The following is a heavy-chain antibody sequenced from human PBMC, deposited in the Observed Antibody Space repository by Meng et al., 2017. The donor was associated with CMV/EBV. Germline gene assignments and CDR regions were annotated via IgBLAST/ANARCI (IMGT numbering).Heavy chain of an antibody. CDR1: GFTFSSYS. CDR2: ISSSSSYI. V-gene: IGHV3-21*01. Sequence: GESLKISCAASGFTFSSYSMNWVRQAPGKGLEWVSSISSSSSYIYYADSVKGRFTISRDNAKNSLYLQMNSLRAEDTAVYYCASSPFGSGSYYGDWGDDYWGQGTLVTVSS. J-gene: IGHJ4*02. CDR3: ASSPFGSGSYYGDWGDDY. D-gene: IGHD3-10*01.